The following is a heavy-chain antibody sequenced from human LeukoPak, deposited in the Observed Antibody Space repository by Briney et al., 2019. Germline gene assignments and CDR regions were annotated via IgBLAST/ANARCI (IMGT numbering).Heavy chain of an antibody. Sequence: GASVKVSCKASGYTFTSYYIHWVRQAPGQGLEWMGIINPSKSNTNYAQNCQGRVTMTRDTSTSTVYMELSSLRSEDTAVYYCARGDHVRIYAESSFDIWGQGTMVTVSS. CDR2: INPSKSNT. J-gene: IGHJ3*02. D-gene: IGHD5/OR15-5a*01. CDR1: GYTFTSYY. V-gene: IGHV1-46*01. CDR3: ARGDHVRIYAESSFDI.